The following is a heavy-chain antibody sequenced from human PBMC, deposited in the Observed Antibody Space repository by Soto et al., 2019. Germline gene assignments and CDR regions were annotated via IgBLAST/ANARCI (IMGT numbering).Heavy chain of an antibody. CDR3: AKDPVGITMVRGVISEY. J-gene: IGHJ4*02. Sequence: EVQLLESGGGLVQPGGSLRLSCAASGFTFSSYAMSWVRQAPGKGLEWVSAISGSGGSTYYADSVKGRFTISRDNSKNTLYLQMNSLRAEDTAVYYCAKDPVGITMVRGVISEYWGQGTLVTVSS. V-gene: IGHV3-23*01. CDR1: GFTFSSYA. CDR2: ISGSGGST. D-gene: IGHD3-10*01.